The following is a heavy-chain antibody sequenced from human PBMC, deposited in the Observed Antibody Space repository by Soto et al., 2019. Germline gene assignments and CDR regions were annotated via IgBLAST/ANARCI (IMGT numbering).Heavy chain of an antibody. J-gene: IGHJ4*02. CDR1: GFTFSSYG. Sequence: VQLVESGGGMVQPGRSLRLSCAASGFTFSSYGMHWVRQAPGKGLEWVAVISYDGSNKYYADSVKGRFTISRDNSKNTLYLQMNSLRAEDTAVYYCAKGSTAMTYFDSWGQGTLVTVSS. CDR2: ISYDGSNK. D-gene: IGHD5-18*01. CDR3: AKGSTAMTYFDS. V-gene: IGHV3-30*18.